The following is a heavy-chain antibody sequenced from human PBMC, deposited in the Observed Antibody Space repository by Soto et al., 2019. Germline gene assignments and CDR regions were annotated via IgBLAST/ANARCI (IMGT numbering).Heavy chain of an antibody. V-gene: IGHV3-30-3*01. J-gene: IGHJ4*02. CDR3: ARDPKTSGVQNWAFNYFDS. D-gene: IGHD7-27*01. Sequence: QVQLVESGGGVVQPGRSLRLSCAASGFSFSISPMHWVRQAPGKGPEWVALISYDGTNKFYADSVKGRFTISRDNSKSTLYLKVDSLRPEDAAVYYCARDPKTSGVQNWAFNYFDSWGQGTLGSVSS. CDR2: ISYDGTNK. CDR1: GFSFSISP.